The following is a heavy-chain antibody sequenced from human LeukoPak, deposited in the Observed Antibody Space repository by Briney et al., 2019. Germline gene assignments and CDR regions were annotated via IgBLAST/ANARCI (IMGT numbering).Heavy chain of an antibody. CDR3: ARYGDDLY. CDR1: GFTFSSYA. D-gene: IGHD5-24*01. Sequence: GGSLRLSCGASGFTFSSYAMSWVRQAPGKGLEWVSYISSSSSYTNYADSVKGRFTISRDNAKNSLYLQMNSLRAEDAAVYYCARYGDDLYWGQGTLVTVSS. CDR2: ISSSSSYT. V-gene: IGHV3-21*05. J-gene: IGHJ4*02.